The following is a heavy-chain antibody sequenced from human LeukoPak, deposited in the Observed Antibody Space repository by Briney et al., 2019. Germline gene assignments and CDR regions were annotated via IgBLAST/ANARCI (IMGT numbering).Heavy chain of an antibody. V-gene: IGHV3-53*01. CDR1: GFTNY. CDR2: IYSSGST. CDR3: ARDLLEPEMAA. Sequence: PGGSLRLSCGASGFTNYMSSVRQAPDRGLEWVSSIYSSGSTYYADSVRGRFTISRDKTKNTLFLLMNSLRVEDTALYYCARDLLEPEMAAWGLGTLVTVSS. D-gene: IGHD5-24*01. J-gene: IGHJ5*02.